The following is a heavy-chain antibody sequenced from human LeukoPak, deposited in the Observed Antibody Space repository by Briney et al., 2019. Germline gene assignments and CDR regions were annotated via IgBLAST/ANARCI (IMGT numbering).Heavy chain of an antibody. D-gene: IGHD2-2*01. CDR3: ASGIMGDCSSTSCYVKDY. CDR2: IYTSGST. CDR1: GGSISSGSYY. J-gene: IGHJ4*02. Sequence: SETLSLTCTVSGGSISSGSYYWSWLRQPAGKGLEWIGRIYTSGSTNYNPSLKSRVTISVDTSKNQFSLKLSSVTAADTAVYYCASGIMGDCSSTSCYVKDYWGQGTLVTVSS. V-gene: IGHV4-61*02.